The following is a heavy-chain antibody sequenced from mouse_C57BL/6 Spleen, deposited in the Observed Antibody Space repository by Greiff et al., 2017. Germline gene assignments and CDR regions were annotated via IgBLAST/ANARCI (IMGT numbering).Heavy chain of an antibody. CDR1: GYTFTSYW. Sequence: QVQLQQPGAELVMPGASVKLSCKASGYTFTSYWMHWVKQRPGQGLEWIGEIDPSDSYTNYNQKFKGKSTLTVDKSSSPAYMQLSSLTSEDSAVYYCARSLGRKDFDYWGQGTTLTVSS. J-gene: IGHJ2*01. CDR2: IDPSDSYT. CDR3: ARSLGRKDFDY. D-gene: IGHD1-3*01. V-gene: IGHV1-69*01.